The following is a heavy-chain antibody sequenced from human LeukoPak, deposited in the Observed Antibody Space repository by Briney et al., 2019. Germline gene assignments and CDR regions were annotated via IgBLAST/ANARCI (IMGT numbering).Heavy chain of an antibody. CDR3: AREVAYYDSSGPRPYPGSYYYYGMDV. V-gene: IGHV4-4*02. CDR1: GDSISSDKW. D-gene: IGHD3-22*01. Sequence: SETLSLTCAVSGDSISSDKWWSWVRHPPGKGLEWIGYIYYSGSTYYNPSLKSRVTISVDTSKNQFSLKLSSVTAADTAAYYCAREVAYYDSSGPRPYPGSYYYYGMDVWGQGTTVTVSS. CDR2: IYYSGST. J-gene: IGHJ6*02.